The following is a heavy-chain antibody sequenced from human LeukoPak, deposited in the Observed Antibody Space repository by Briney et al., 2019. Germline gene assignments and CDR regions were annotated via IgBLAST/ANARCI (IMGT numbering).Heavy chain of an antibody. CDR2: ISGSGAGT. D-gene: IGHD2-15*01. Sequence: RAGGSLRLSCTASGFTFRSYAMSWVRQAPGKGLEWVSAISGSGAGTYHADSVKGRFTISRDNSKNTLYMQMNSLRAEDTAVYYCAEAASGRCTGAICYALDYWGQGTPVTVSS. V-gene: IGHV3-23*01. CDR3: AEAASGRCTGAICYALDY. CDR1: GFTFRSYA. J-gene: IGHJ4*02.